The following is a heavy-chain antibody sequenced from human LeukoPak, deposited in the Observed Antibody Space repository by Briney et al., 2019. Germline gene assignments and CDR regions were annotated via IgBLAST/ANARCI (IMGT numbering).Heavy chain of an antibody. V-gene: IGHV2-5*02. Sequence: SGPTLVKPTQTLTLTCSFSGFSLSTSGVGGGWVRQPPGKALEWLAVIYRDDDKWYSPSLQRRLSITLGTSKTQVVLTMTNMDPVDTATYYCAHRRIGPFDYWGQGTLVTVSS. D-gene: IGHD2-15*01. J-gene: IGHJ4*02. CDR1: GFSLSTSGVG. CDR2: IYRDDDK. CDR3: AHRRIGPFDY.